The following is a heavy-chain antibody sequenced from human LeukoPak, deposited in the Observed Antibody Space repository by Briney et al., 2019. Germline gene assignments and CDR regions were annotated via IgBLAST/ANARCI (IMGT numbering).Heavy chain of an antibody. CDR1: GFTVSSNY. CDR3: ARDTGTTYYYGSGSSDGMDV. Sequence: PGGSLRLSCAASGFTVSSNYMSWVRQAPGKGLEWVSVIYSGGSTYYADSVKGRFNISRDNSKNTLYLQMNILRAEDTAVYYCARDTGTTYYYGSGSSDGMDVWGQGTTVTVSS. D-gene: IGHD3-10*01. V-gene: IGHV3-66*01. J-gene: IGHJ6*02. CDR2: IYSGGST.